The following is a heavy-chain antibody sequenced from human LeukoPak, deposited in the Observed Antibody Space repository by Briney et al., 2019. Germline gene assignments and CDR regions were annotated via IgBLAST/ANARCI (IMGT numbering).Heavy chain of an antibody. Sequence: GGSLRLSCAASGFTFSNYWMSWVRQAPGKGLEWLANINQDGSEMYYVDSVKGRFTISRDNAKNSLYLQMNSLRAEDTAVYYCARDINYYDSSGYRFDYWGQGTLVTVSS. CDR2: INQDGSEM. V-gene: IGHV3-7*01. J-gene: IGHJ4*02. CDR1: GFTFSNYW. D-gene: IGHD3-22*01. CDR3: ARDINYYDSSGYRFDY.